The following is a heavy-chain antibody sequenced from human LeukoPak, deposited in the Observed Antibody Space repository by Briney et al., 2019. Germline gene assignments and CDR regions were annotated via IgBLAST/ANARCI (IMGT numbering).Heavy chain of an antibody. CDR2: ISSNGGST. J-gene: IGHJ4*02. D-gene: IGHD3/OR15-3a*01. Sequence: GALRLSCAASGFTFSSYAMHWVRQAPGKGLEYVSAISSNGGSTYYANSVKGRFTISRDNSKNTLYLQMGSLRAEDMAVYYCARDSGDFWTPFDYWGQGTLVTVSS. CDR3: ARDSGDFWTPFDY. CDR1: GFTFSSYA. V-gene: IGHV3-64*01.